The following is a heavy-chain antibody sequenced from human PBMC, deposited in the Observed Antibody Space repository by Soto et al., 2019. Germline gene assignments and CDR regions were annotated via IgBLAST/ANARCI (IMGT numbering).Heavy chain of an antibody. CDR2: INAGNGNT. CDR3: ARVGGVYLGIFDY. V-gene: IGHV1-3*01. CDR1: GYTFTSYA. Sequence: GASVKVSCKASGYTFTSYAMHWVRQAPGQRLEWMGWINAGNGNTKYSQKFQGRVTITRDTSASTAYMELSSLRSEDTAVYHCARVGGVYLGIFDYWGQGTLVTVSS. D-gene: IGHD3-16*01. J-gene: IGHJ4*02.